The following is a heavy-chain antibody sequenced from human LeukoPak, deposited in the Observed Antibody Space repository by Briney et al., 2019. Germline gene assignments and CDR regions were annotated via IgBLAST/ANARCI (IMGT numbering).Heavy chain of an antibody. Sequence: RGSLRLSCAASGFTFSTYSMNWVRHVPVKGMEWVSYISSSSGAIYYAASMKGRFTCFRENAKNALYLQMSSLREEDTVVYYCARYSDYWGQGSLVTVSS. CDR3: ARYSDY. CDR1: GFTFSTYS. CDR2: ISSSSGAI. D-gene: IGHD2-21*01. J-gene: IGHJ4*02. V-gene: IGHV3-48*02.